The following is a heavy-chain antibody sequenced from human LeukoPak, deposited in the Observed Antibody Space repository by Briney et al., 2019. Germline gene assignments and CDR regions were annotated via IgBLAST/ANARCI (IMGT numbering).Heavy chain of an antibody. CDR1: GFTFSSYW. CDR3: ARDFCSGGSCYGRGFYCGGDCYSDY. J-gene: IGHJ4*02. CDR2: IKQDGSEK. Sequence: GGSLRLSCAASGFTFSSYWMRWVRQAPGKGLEWVANIKQDGSEKYYVDSVKGRFTISRDNAKNSLYLQMNSLRAEDTAVYYCARDFCSGGSCYGRGFYCGGDCYSDYWGQGTLVTVSS. V-gene: IGHV3-7*01. D-gene: IGHD2-21*02.